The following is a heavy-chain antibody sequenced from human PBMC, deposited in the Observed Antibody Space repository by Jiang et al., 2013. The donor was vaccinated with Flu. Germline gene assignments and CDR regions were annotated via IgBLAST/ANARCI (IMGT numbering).Heavy chain of an antibody. CDR3: ARSLQYCSGGRCYQRLDY. CDR1: GGSISNYY. Sequence: KPSETLSLTCTVSGGSISNYYWSWIRQPPGKGLEWVGYVYYSGSTDYNPSLKSRVTISLDTSRNQFSLKLSSVTAADTAVYYCARSLQYCSGGRCYQRLDYWGQGTLVTVSS. J-gene: IGHJ4*02. D-gene: IGHD2-15*01. V-gene: IGHV4-59*08. CDR2: VYYSGST.